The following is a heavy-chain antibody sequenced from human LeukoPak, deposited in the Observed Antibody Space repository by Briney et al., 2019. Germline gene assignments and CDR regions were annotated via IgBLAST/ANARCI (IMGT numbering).Heavy chain of an antibody. V-gene: IGHV4-34*01. Sequence: SETLSLTCAVYGGSFSGYYWSWIRQPPGKGLEWIGEINHSGSTNYNPSLKSRVTISVDTSKNQFSLKLSSVTAADTAVYDCASNMAVSGTIWYFDLWGRGTLVTVSS. J-gene: IGHJ2*01. CDR1: GGSFSGYY. CDR2: INHSGST. CDR3: ASNMAVSGTIWYFDL. D-gene: IGHD6-19*01.